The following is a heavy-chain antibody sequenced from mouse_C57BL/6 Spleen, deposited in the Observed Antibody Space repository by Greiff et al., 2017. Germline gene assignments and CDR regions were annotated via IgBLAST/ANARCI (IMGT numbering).Heavy chain of an antibody. Sequence: VQLVESGAELARPGASVKMSCKASGYTFTSYTMHWVKQRPGQGLEWIGYINPSSGYTKYNQKFKDKATLTADKSSSTAYMQLSSLTSEDSAVYYCARGDYDGEFAYWGQGTLVTVSA. CDR1: GYTFTSYT. CDR3: ARGDYDGEFAY. D-gene: IGHD2-4*01. CDR2: INPSSGYT. J-gene: IGHJ3*01. V-gene: IGHV1-4*01.